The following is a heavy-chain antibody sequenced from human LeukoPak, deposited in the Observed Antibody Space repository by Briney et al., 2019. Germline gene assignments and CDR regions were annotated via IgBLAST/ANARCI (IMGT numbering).Heavy chain of an antibody. V-gene: IGHV1-3*01. CDR3: ARGIVVQPSANWFDP. CDR2: INADDGNT. J-gene: IGHJ5*02. D-gene: IGHD2-2*01. Sequence: GASVKVSCKTSGYTFTTYAIHWVRQAPGQRLEWMGLINADDGNTRYSQRFQGRVTITPDTSANTAYMELSSLRFEDTAVYYCARGIVVQPSANWFDPWGQGTPVTVSS. CDR1: GYTFTTYA.